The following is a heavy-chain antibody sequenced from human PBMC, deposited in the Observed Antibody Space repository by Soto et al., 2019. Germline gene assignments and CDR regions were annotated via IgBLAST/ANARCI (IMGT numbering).Heavy chain of an antibody. CDR1: GGSISSSSYY. CDR3: ARRYPDFWSGPLAYWYFDL. V-gene: IGHV4-39*01. J-gene: IGHJ2*01. Sequence: SETLSLTCTVSGGSISSSSYYWGWIRQPPGKGPEWIGSMSYSGSTYYSPSLKSRVTISVDTSKNQISLKLRSVTAADSAVYYCARRYPDFWSGPLAYWYFDLWGRGTLVTVSS. CDR2: MSYSGST. D-gene: IGHD3-3*01.